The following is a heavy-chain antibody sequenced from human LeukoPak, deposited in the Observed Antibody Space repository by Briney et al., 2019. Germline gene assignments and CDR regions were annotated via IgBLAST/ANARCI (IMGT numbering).Heavy chain of an antibody. J-gene: IGHJ3*02. CDR1: GDSVSSAYY. CDR2: IYQSGST. CDR3: ARVQFGSLRVVGKAFVI. Sequence: SETLSLTCAVSGDSVSSAYYWGWIRRSPGKGLDWIGSIYQSGSTYHNPSLKRRVTIAIDTTKNQLSLRGRSVTAADTAGYYSARVQFGSLRVVGKAFVIWGQGTILTVS. D-gene: IGHD3-22*01. V-gene: IGHV4-38-2*01.